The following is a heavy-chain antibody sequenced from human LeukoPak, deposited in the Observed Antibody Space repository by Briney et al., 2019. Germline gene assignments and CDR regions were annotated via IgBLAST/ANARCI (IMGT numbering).Heavy chain of an antibody. CDR2: ISSSGNTI. D-gene: IGHD6-19*01. V-gene: IGHV3-11*01. CDR3: ARVLGAVAGTVDAFDI. J-gene: IGHJ3*02. Sequence: GGSLRLSCAASGFTFSDYYMSWFRQAPGKGLEWVSYISSSGNTIYYADSMKGRFTISRDNAKNSLYLQMNSLRDEDTAVYYCARVLGAVAGTVDAFDIWGQGTLVIVSS. CDR1: GFTFSDYY.